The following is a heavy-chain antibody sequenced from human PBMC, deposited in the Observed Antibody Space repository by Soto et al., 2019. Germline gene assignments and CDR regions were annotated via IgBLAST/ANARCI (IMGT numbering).Heavy chain of an antibody. V-gene: IGHV4-30-2*01. CDR3: ARAGGLGAVAVDY. CDR1: GGSSSRGGYS. J-gene: IGHJ4*02. CDR2: IYHSGST. D-gene: IGHD6-19*01. Sequence: QLQLQESGSGLVKPSQTLSLTCAVSGGSSSRGGYSWSWIRQPPGKGLEWIGYIYHSGSTYYNPSLKSRVTISVDRSKNQFSLKLSSVTAADTAVYYCARAGGLGAVAVDYWGQGTLVTVSS.